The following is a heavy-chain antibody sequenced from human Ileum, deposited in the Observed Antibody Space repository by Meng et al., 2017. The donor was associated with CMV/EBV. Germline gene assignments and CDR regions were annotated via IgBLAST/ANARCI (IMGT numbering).Heavy chain of an antibody. D-gene: IGHD1-7*01. J-gene: IGHJ4*02. CDR2: INPDGGTI. CDR1: GFSLTDPW. CDR3: ATAGNYRLDH. V-gene: IGHV3-74*01. Sequence: PRVASGGSLVQPGGSLGLSCAASGFSLTDPWMPWVRQTPGKGLVWVSRINPDGGTINYADSVKGRFTISRDNAKNTLYLQMNNLRDEDTAVYYCATAGNYRLDHWGQGTLVTVSS.